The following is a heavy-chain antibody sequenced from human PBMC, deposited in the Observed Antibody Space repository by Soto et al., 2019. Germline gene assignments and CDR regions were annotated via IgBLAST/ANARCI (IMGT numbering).Heavy chain of an antibody. V-gene: IGHV3-23*01. CDR3: AKVRTVTGTHYDY. CDR2: ISGRSGST. D-gene: IGHD6-19*01. J-gene: IGHJ4*02. CDR1: GFPFDNYP. Sequence: GSIRLSFGASGFPFDNYPMNWVRPAPGKGLEWVSSISGRSGSTYYADSVKGRFTVSRDNSKNTLYLHMSSLRAEDTAIYYCAKVRTVTGTHYDYWGQGTLVTVSS.